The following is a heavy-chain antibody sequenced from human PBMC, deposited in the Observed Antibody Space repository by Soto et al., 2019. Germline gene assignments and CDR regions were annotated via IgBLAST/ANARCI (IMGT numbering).Heavy chain of an antibody. Sequence: QVQLVQSGAEVKKPGASVKVSCKASGYTFTSYYMHWVRQAPGQGLEWMGIINPSGGSTSYAQKFQGRVTMTRDTSTSTVYMELSSLRSEDTAVYYWARDDGTYRDCYDSSGYYYAAGHFDSWGQGTLVTVSS. CDR1: GYTFTSYY. CDR3: ARDDGTYRDCYDSSGYYYAAGHFDS. CDR2: INPSGGST. V-gene: IGHV1-46*01. J-gene: IGHJ4*02. D-gene: IGHD3-22*01.